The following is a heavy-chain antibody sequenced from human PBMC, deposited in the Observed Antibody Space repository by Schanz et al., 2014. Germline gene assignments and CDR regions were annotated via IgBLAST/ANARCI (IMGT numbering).Heavy chain of an antibody. J-gene: IGHJ4*02. D-gene: IGHD2-2*01. V-gene: IGHV1-2*06. CDR1: GYTFTGYY. CDR2: RNPNNGGT. CDR3: AREAPDAVFDY. Sequence: QVQLVQSGSELKKSGASVKVSCKASGYTFTGYYRHWVRQAPGQGLEWLGRRNPNNGGTIYEGKFQGRVTMTIDTAMSTAYLEFSRLTSDDAAVYYCAREAPDAVFDYWGQGTLVAVSS.